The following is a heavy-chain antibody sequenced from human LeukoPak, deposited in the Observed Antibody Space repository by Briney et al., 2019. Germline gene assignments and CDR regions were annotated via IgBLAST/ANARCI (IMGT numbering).Heavy chain of an antibody. Sequence: GGTLRLSCAASGFTFSSYGMSWVRQAPGKGLEWVSAISGSGGSTYYADSVKGRFTISRDNSKNTLYLQVNSLRTEDTAVYYCAKEVRYSGVDSSWYGNRRNYFDYWGQGTLVTVSS. V-gene: IGHV3-23*01. CDR3: AKEVRYSGVDSSWYGNRRNYFDY. CDR1: GFTFSSYG. J-gene: IGHJ4*02. CDR2: ISGSGGST. D-gene: IGHD6-13*01.